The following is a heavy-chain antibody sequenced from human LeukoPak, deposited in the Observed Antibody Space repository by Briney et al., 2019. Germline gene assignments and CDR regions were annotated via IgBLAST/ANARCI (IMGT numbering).Heavy chain of an antibody. J-gene: IGHJ4*02. CDR3: ARDRGCSSTSCYSFELDY. CDR1: GGSISSGSYY. CDR2: IYTSGST. D-gene: IGHD2-2*02. Sequence: SQTLSLTCTVSGGSISSGSYYWSWIRQPAGKGLEWIGRIYTSGSTNYNPSLKSRVTISVDTSKNQFSLKLSSVTAADTAVYYCARDRGCSSTSCYSFELDYWGQGTLVTVSS. V-gene: IGHV4-61*02.